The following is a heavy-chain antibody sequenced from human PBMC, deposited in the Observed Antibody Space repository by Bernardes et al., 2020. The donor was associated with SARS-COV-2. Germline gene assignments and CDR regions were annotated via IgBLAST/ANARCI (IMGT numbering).Heavy chain of an antibody. CDR2: INGDGTST. Sequence: GGSLHLSCAVSGFTFHSSWMHWIRQAPGPGLVWVSRINGDGTSTSYADAVKGRFTISRDNAKNTLSLQMNSLSADDTAVYYCARGSDFWSPRGFYGMDVWGLGTTVTVSS. D-gene: IGHD3-3*01. CDR1: GFTFHSSW. V-gene: IGHV3-74*01. J-gene: IGHJ6*02. CDR3: ARGSDFWSPRGFYGMDV.